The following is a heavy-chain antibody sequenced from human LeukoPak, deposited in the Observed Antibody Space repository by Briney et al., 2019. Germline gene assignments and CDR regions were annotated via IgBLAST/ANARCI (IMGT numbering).Heavy chain of an antibody. J-gene: IGHJ4*02. CDR2: ISYDGSNK. D-gene: IGHD3-3*01. Sequence: GGSLRLSCAASGFTFSNYAMSWVRQAPGKGLEWVAVISYDGSNKYYADSVKGRFTISRDNSKNTLYLQMNSLRAEDTAVYYCAKDLGRGYDFWSGYSHFDYWGQGTLVTVSS. CDR1: GFTFSNYA. V-gene: IGHV3-30*18. CDR3: AKDLGRGYDFWSGYSHFDY.